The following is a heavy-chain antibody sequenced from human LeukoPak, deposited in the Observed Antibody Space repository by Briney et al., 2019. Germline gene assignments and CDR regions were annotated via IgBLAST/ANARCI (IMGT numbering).Heavy chain of an antibody. D-gene: IGHD2-15*01. CDR2: ISSSGSTI. V-gene: IGHV3-11*01. CDR3: ASAPGGGPHYYYYYYMDV. J-gene: IGHJ6*03. Sequence: PGGSLRLSCAASGFTFSDYYMSWIRQAPGKGLEGVSYISSSGSTIYYADSVKGRFTISRDNAKNSLYLQMNSLRAEDTAVYYCASAPGGGPHYYYYYYMDVWGKGTTVTISS. CDR1: GFTFSDYY.